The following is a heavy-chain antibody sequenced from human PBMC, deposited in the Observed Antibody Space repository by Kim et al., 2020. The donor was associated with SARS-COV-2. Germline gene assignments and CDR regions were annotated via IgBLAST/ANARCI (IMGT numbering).Heavy chain of an antibody. J-gene: IGHJ4*02. Sequence: YADSVKGRFTISRDNAKNSLYLQMNSLRAEDTAVYYCARDLRYFDWLSPLRGQGTLVTVSS. D-gene: IGHD3-9*01. CDR3: ARDLRYFDWLSPL. V-gene: IGHV3-11*04.